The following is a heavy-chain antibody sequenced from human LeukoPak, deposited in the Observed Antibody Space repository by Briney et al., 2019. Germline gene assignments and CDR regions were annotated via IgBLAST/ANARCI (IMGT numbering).Heavy chain of an antibody. J-gene: IGHJ5*02. V-gene: IGHV1-46*01. CDR2: INPSGGST. CDR3: ARERHGITIFGVVITLFDP. Sequence: ASVKVSCKASGYTFTSYYMHWVRQAPGQGLEWMGIINPSGGSTSYAQKFQGRVTMTRDTSTSTVYMELSSLRSEDTAVYYCARERHGITIFGVVITLFDPWGQGTLVTVSS. CDR1: GYTFTSYY. D-gene: IGHD3-3*01.